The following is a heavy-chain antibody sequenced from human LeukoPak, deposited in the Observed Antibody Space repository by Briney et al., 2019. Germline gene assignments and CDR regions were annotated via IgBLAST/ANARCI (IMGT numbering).Heavy chain of an antibody. J-gene: IGHJ4*02. CDR3: ARLPAYCSSTSCYYDY. CDR1: GFTFSSYS. D-gene: IGHD2-2*01. Sequence: GGSLRLSCAASGFTFSSYSMNWVRQAPGKGLEWVSYISSASGSIYYADSVKGRFTISRDNAKNSLFLQMNSLRAEDTAVYYCARLPAYCSSTSCYYDYWGQGTLITVSS. CDR2: ISSASGSI. V-gene: IGHV3-48*04.